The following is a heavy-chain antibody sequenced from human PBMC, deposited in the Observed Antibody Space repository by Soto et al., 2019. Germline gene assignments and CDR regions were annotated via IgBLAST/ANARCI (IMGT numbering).Heavy chain of an antibody. J-gene: IGHJ4*02. Sequence: EVQLVESGGGLVQPGRSLRLSCAASGFTFDDYAMHWVRQAPGKGLEWVSGISWNSGSIGYADSVKGRFTISRDNAKNSLYLQMNSLRAEDTALYYCAKSGAVAGRKYFDYWGQGTLVTVSS. D-gene: IGHD6-19*01. CDR1: GFTFDDYA. CDR2: ISWNSGSI. V-gene: IGHV3-9*01. CDR3: AKSGAVAGRKYFDY.